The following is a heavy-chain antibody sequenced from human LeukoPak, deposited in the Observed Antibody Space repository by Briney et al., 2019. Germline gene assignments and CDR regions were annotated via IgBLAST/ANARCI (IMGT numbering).Heavy chain of an antibody. CDR3: ARQGLAVAGTWYFDL. CDR1: GGSISSSSYY. J-gene: IGHJ2*01. D-gene: IGHD6-19*01. CDR2: IYYSGST. V-gene: IGHV4-39*01. Sequence: SETLSLTCTISGGSISSSSYYWGWIRQPPGKGLEWIGSIYYSGSTYYNPSFKSRVTISVDTSKNQFSLKLSSVTAADTAVYYCARQGLAVAGTWYFDLWGRGTLVTVSS.